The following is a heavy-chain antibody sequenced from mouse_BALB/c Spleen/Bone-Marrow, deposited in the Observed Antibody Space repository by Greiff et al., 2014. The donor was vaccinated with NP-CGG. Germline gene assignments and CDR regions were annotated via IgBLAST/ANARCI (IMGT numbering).Heavy chain of an antibody. CDR2: IDPANGNT. V-gene: IGHV14-3*02. CDR3: AAHYYGSSQFAY. J-gene: IGHJ3*01. CDR1: GFNIKDTY. D-gene: IGHD1-1*01. Sequence: VHVKQSGAELVKPGASVKLSCTASGFNIKDTYMHWVKQRPEQGLEWIGRIDPANGNTKYDPKFQGKATITADTSSNTAYLQLSSLTSEDTAVYYCAAHYYGSSQFAYWGQGTLVTVSA.